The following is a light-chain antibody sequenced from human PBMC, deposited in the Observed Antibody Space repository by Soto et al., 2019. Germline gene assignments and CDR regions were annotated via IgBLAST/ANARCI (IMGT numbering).Light chain of an antibody. J-gene: IGKJ4*01. CDR1: QSVSSY. CDR2: AAS. V-gene: IGKV3-11*01. Sequence: EIVLTQSPATLSLSPGERATLSCRASQSVSSYLAWYQQKAGQAPRLLIYAASNRATGIPARVSGSGSGTDVTLTISSLEPEDFAVYYCQQRSNWLTFGGGTKVEIK. CDR3: QQRSNWLT.